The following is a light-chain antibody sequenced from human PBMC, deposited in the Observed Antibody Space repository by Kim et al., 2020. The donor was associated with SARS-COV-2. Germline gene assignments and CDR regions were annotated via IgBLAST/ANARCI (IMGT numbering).Light chain of an antibody. CDR3: QQYSGYPYT. V-gene: IGKV1-5*03. Sequence: SASVGDRVTITCRASQSITTWLAWYQQKPGKAPKVLIYKASTLESGVPSRFSGSGAGTEFTLTIISLQPDDFATYYCQQYSGYPYTFGQGIMLEI. CDR1: QSITTW. CDR2: KAS. J-gene: IGKJ2*01.